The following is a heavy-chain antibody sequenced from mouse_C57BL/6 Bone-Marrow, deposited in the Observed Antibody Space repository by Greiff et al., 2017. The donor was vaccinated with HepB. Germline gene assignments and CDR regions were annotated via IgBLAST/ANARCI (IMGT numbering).Heavy chain of an antibody. CDR1: GYSITSGYY. V-gene: IGHV3-6*01. Sequence: EVKLVESGPGLVKPSQSLSLTCSVTGYSITSGYYWNWIRQFPGNKLEWMGYISYDGSNNYNPSLKNRISITRDTSKNQFFLKLNSVTTEDTATYYCASRPSFAYWGQGTLVTVSA. CDR3: ASRPSFAY. J-gene: IGHJ3*01. CDR2: ISYDGSN.